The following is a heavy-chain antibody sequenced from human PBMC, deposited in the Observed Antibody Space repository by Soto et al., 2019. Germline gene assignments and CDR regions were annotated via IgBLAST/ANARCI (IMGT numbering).Heavy chain of an antibody. CDR1: GFTFSSYW. D-gene: IGHD3-22*01. J-gene: IGHJ4*02. CDR3: ASSVLYYYDSSGYYYGGCYFDY. Sequence: GGSLRLSCAASGFTFSSYWMSWVRQAPGKGLEWVANIKQDGSEKYYVDSVKGRFTISRDNAKNSLYLQMNSLRAEDTAVYYCASSVLYYYDSSGYYYGGCYFDYWGQGTLVTVSS. V-gene: IGHV3-7*05. CDR2: IKQDGSEK.